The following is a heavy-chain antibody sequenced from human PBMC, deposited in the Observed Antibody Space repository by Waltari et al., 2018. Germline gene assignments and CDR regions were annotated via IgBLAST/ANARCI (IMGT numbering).Heavy chain of an antibody. J-gene: IGHJ4*02. D-gene: IGHD3-10*01. CDR1: GFSLSTNGMG. V-gene: IGHV2-70*04. CDR3: ARSDRGFDY. CDR2: IFWDDDK. Sequence: QVTLKESGPALVKPTQNLPLTCPFSGFSLSTNGMGVGWIRQPSRKTLEWLAHIFWDDDKRDNTSLKNRLTVSKDTSKNQVFLTMTNMDPVDTATYYGARSDRGFDYWGQGVLVTVSS.